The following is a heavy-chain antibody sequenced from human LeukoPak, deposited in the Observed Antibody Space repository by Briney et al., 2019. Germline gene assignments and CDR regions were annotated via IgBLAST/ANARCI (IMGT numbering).Heavy chain of an antibody. Sequence: SETLSLTCTVSGGSISSNSYYWGWIRQPPGKGLEWIGSIYYSGSTYYNPSLKSRVTISVDTSKNQFSLKLSSVTAADTAVYYCARGVVGALLGYWGQGTLVTVSS. CDR2: IYYSGST. J-gene: IGHJ4*02. CDR3: ARGVVGALLGY. CDR1: GGSISSNSYY. V-gene: IGHV4-39*07. D-gene: IGHD1-26*01.